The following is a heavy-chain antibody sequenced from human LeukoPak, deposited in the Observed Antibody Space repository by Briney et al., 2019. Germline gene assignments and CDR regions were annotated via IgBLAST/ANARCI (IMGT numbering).Heavy chain of an antibody. CDR2: IDGDGSDT. Sequence: PGESLRLSCAASGFTFSSYWMHWVRQAPGKGLVWVARIDGDGSDTNYADSVKGRFTISRDNARNTVYLQMNCLRVDDTAVYYCARGAPIDYWGQGTLVTVSS. CDR1: GFTFSSYW. CDR3: ARGAPIDY. V-gene: IGHV3-74*01. J-gene: IGHJ4*02.